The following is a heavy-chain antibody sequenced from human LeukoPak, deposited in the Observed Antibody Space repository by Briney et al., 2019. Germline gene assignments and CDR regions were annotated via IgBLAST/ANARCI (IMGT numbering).Heavy chain of an antibody. D-gene: IGHD3-3*01. J-gene: IGHJ4*02. CDR2: ISYDGSNK. V-gene: IGHV3-30-3*01. CDR3: ARDQGLRFLEWLSHFDY. Sequence: GGSLRLSCAASGFTFSSYAMHWVRQAPGKGLEWVAVISYDGSNKYYADSVKGRFTISRDNSKNTLYLQMNSLRSDDTAVYYCARDQGLRFLEWLSHFDYWGQGTLVTVSS. CDR1: GFTFSSYA.